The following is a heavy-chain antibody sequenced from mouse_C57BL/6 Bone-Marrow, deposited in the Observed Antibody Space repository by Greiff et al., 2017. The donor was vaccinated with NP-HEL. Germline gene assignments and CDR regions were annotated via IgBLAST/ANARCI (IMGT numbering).Heavy chain of an antibody. CDR1: GYSITSGYY. J-gene: IGHJ2*01. V-gene: IGHV3-6*01. Sequence: EVKLQESGPGLVKPSQSLSLTCSVTGYSITSGYYWNWIRQFPGNKLEWMGYISYDGSNNYNPSLKNRISITRDTSKNQFFLKLNSVTTEDTATYYCARGVTTVVAMYYFDYWGQGTTLTVSS. D-gene: IGHD1-1*01. CDR2: ISYDGSN. CDR3: ARGVTTVVAMYYFDY.